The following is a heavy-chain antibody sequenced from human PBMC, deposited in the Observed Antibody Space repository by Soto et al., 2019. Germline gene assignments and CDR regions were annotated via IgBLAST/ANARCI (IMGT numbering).Heavy chain of an antibody. CDR1: GCTFSDYY. Sequence: GGSLRLSCAASGCTFSDYYMSWIRQAPGKGLEWFSYISSSSSYTNYADSVKGRFTISRDNAKNSLYLQMNSLRAEDTAVYYCARDLYDYVWGSYYGMDVWGQGTTVTVSS. V-gene: IGHV3-11*06. D-gene: IGHD3-16*01. J-gene: IGHJ6*02. CDR2: ISSSSSYT. CDR3: ARDLYDYVWGSYYGMDV.